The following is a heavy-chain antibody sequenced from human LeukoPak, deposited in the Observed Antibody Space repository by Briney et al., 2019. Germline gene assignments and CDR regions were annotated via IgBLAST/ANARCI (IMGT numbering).Heavy chain of an antibody. CDR3: AKSGWELLQGYFDY. Sequence: PGRSLRLSCAASGFTFDDYAMHWVRQAPGKGLEWVSGISWTSGSIGYADSVKGRFTISRDNAKNSLYLQMNSLRAEDTALYYCAKSGWELLQGYFDYWGQGTLVTVSS. CDR1: GFTFDDYA. J-gene: IGHJ4*02. V-gene: IGHV3-9*01. CDR2: ISWTSGSI. D-gene: IGHD1-26*01.